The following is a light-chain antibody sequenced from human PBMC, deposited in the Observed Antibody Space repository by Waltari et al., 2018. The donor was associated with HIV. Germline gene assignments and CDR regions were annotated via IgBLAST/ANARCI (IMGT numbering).Light chain of an antibody. CDR3: MQRIDFPYT. Sequence: DIVMTQTPLLLPVAPGEPASISCKSSRSLFDSDDVNTSVDWSLKRPGQPTTPLRYAFAFRAFGGPERFSGSGSGTNFTLKISRVEADDVGIYYCMQRIDFPYTFGQGTRLEI. V-gene: IGKV2-40*01. CDR2: AFA. CDR1: RSLFDSDDVNTS. J-gene: IGKJ2*01.